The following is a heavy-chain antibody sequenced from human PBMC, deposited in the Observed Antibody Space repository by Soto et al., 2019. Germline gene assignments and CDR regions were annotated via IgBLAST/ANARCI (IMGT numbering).Heavy chain of an antibody. CDR2: VIPAFGIV. V-gene: IGHV1-69*01. J-gene: IGHJ6*02. CDR3: GSCRIVVAGSRAYYAMDV. CDR1: GGNPSNSA. D-gene: IGHD6-19*01. Sequence: QVQLLQSGAEVKKSGSSVKVSCKAAGGNPSNSAFSWVRQAPGQGLEWVGGVIPAFGIVKYAQSLRGRVTITADENTKTAYMELSSLRSDDTAVYFCGSCRIVVAGSRAYYAMDVWGQGTRVTVS.